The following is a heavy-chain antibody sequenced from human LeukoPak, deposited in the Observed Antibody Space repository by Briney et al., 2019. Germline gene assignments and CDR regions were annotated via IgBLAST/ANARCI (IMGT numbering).Heavy chain of an antibody. CDR3: ARGGYNNPYYFDY. CDR2: IYHSGST. J-gene: IGHJ4*02. Sequence: SETLSLTCTVSGGSISSYYWSWIRQPPGKGLEWIGYIYHSGSTYYNPSLKSRVTISVDRSKNQFSLKLSSVTAADTAVYYCARGGYNNPYYFDYWGQGTLVTVSS. CDR1: GGSISSYY. D-gene: IGHD5-24*01. V-gene: IGHV4-59*12.